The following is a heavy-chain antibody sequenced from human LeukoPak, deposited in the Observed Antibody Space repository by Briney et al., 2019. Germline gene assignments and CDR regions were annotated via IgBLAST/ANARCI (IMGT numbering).Heavy chain of an antibody. V-gene: IGHV3-48*02. D-gene: IGHD3-22*01. J-gene: IGHJ4*02. CDR1: GFTFSDYS. Sequence: GGSLRLSCAASGFTFSDYSMTWVRQAPGKGLEWVSYISSSSSPIYYADSVKGRFTISRDNAKNSLYLQMNSLRDEDTAVYYCARYSSGYSSYYFDYWGQRTLVTVSS. CDR3: ARYSSGYSSYYFDY. CDR2: ISSSSSPI.